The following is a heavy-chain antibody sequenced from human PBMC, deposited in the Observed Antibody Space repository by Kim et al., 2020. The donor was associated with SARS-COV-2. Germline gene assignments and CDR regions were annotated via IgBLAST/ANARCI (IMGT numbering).Heavy chain of an antibody. CDR3: AKDRALSTNWFDP. J-gene: IGHJ5*02. D-gene: IGHD2-2*01. V-gene: IGHV3-30*02. Sequence: YADSVKGRFTISRDNSKNTQYLQMNSLRAEDTAVYYCAKDRALSTNWFDPWGQGTLVTVSS.